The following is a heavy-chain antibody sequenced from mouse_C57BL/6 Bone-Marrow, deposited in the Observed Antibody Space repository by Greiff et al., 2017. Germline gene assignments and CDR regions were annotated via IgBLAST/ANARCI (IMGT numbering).Heavy chain of an antibody. V-gene: IGHV1-76*01. D-gene: IGHD2-10*02. Sequence: VQLQQSGAELVRPGASVKLSCKASGYTFTDYYINWVKQRPGQGLEWIARIYPGSGNTYYNEKFKGKDTLTADKSSSTAYMQLSSLTSEDSAVYCCARGRMSARDYWGQGTSVTVSS. CDR1: GYTFTDYY. CDR2: IYPGSGNT. J-gene: IGHJ4*01. CDR3: ARGRMSARDY.